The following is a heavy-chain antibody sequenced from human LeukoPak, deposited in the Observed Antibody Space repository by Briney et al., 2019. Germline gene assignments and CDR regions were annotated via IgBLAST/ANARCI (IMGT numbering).Heavy chain of an antibody. Sequence: GGSLRLSCAASGFTVSSYYMSWVSQAPGEGLEWVSIIYSGGNTYYADSVKGRFTISRDNSKNTLYFQMNSLRAEDTAVYYCARHVGGATVDYWGQGTLVTVSS. J-gene: IGHJ4*02. D-gene: IGHD1-26*01. CDR2: IYSGGNT. CDR3: ARHVGGATVDY. CDR1: GFTVSSYY. V-gene: IGHV3-53*01.